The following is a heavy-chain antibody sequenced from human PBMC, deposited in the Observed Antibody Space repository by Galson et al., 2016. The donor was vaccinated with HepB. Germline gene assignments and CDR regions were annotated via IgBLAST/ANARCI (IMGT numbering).Heavy chain of an antibody. CDR3: ARDAVSGNYYFLDY. D-gene: IGHD1-26*01. CDR2: ISAYNGKA. V-gene: IGHV1-18*01. Sequence: SVKVSCKASDYTFTSYGISWVRQAPGQGLEWMGWISAYNGKANYAHKLRGRVTMTTDTSTRTVYMELRSLRSADTAVYYCARDAVSGNYYFLDYWGQGTLVTVSS. J-gene: IGHJ4*02. CDR1: DYTFTSYG.